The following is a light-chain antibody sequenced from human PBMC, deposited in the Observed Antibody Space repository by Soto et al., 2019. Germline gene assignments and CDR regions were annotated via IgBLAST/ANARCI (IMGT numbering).Light chain of an antibody. J-gene: IGKJ1*01. Sequence: AIQMTQSPSSLSASIGDRVTITCRASQDIRNELGWYQQKPGKAPKLLISAASSLEDGVPSRFSGSGSGTDFTLTISSLRPEDFATYFCLQDYNYPRTFSQGTKVEIK. V-gene: IGKV1-6*01. CDR2: AAS. CDR3: LQDYNYPRT. CDR1: QDIRNE.